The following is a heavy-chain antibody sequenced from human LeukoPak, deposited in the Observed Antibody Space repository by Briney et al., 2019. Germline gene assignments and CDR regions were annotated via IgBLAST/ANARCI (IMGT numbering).Heavy chain of an antibody. V-gene: IGHV3-23*01. D-gene: IGHD3-22*01. CDR2: ISGSGGST. CDR3: AKDRGDSSGYYLAEYFQH. CDR1: GFTFSSYW. Sequence: GRSLRLSCAASGFTFSSYWMIWVRQAPGKGLEWVSAISGSGGSTYYADSVKGRFTISRDNSKNTLYLQMNSLRAEDTAVYYCAKDRGDSSGYYLAEYFQHWGQGTLVTVSS. J-gene: IGHJ1*01.